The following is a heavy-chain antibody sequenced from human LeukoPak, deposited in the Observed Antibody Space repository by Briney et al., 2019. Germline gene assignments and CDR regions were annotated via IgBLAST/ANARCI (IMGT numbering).Heavy chain of an antibody. CDR2: ISAYNGNT. CDR3: ARDQGIAARRRQEGKDDFDY. V-gene: IGHV1-18*01. Sequence: ASVKVSCKASGYTFTSYGISWVRQAPGQGLEWMGWISAYNGNTNYAQKLQGRVTMTTDTSTSTAYMELRSLRSDDTAVYYCARDQGIAARRRQEGKDDFDYWGQGTLVTVSS. CDR1: GYTFTSYG. J-gene: IGHJ4*02. D-gene: IGHD6-6*01.